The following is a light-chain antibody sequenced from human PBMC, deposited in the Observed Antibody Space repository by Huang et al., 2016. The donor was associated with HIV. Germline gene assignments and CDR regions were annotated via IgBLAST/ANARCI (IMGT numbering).Light chain of an antibody. Sequence: EIVLTQSPGTLSLSPGERATLTCRASQRVSSTYLAWYQQKPGQAPRLLIYGASSRATGIPDRFSGSGSGTDFTLTISRLEPEYFAVYYCQQYGSSPTAFGQGTKVEIK. CDR3: QQYGSSPTA. CDR2: GAS. CDR1: QRVSSTY. V-gene: IGKV3-20*01. J-gene: IGKJ1*01.